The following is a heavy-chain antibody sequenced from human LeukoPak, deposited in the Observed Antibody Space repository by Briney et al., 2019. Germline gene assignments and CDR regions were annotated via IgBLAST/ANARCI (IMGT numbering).Heavy chain of an antibody. Sequence: SVKVSCKASGGTFSSYAISWVRQAPGQGLEWMGGIIPIFGTANYAQKFQGRVTITADESTSTAYMELSSLRSEDTAVYYCAGTGVVVINQAFDYWGQGTLVTVSS. CDR2: IIPIFGTA. D-gene: IGHD3-22*01. CDR1: GGTFSSYA. V-gene: IGHV1-69*13. CDR3: AGTGVVVINQAFDY. J-gene: IGHJ4*02.